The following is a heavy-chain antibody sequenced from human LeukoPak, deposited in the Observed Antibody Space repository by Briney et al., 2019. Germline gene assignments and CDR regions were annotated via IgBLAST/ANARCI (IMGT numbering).Heavy chain of an antibody. J-gene: IGHJ4*02. Sequence: GGSVRLSCASSGFTFSSDGMHWFGQAPGKGLEWVAFIRYDGSNKYYADSVKGRFTISRDNSKNTLYLQMNSLRAEDTAVYYCAIVGYCSGGSCYPFDYWGQGTLVTVSS. CDR3: AIVGYCSGGSCYPFDY. CDR1: GFTFSSDG. CDR2: IRYDGSNK. V-gene: IGHV3-30*02. D-gene: IGHD2-15*01.